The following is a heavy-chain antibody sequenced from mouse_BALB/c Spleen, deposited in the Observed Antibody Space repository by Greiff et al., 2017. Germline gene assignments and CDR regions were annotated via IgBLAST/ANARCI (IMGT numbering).Heavy chain of an antibody. D-gene: IGHD2-12*01. Sequence: EVQVVESGPSLVKPSQTLSLTCSVTGDSITSGYWNWIRKFPGNKLEYMGYISYSGSTYYNPSLKSRISITRDTSKNQYYLQLNSVTTEDTATYYCARFTTRGHAMDYWGQGTSVTVSS. J-gene: IGHJ4*01. CDR2: ISYSGST. CDR1: GDSITSGY. CDR3: ARFTTRGHAMDY. V-gene: IGHV3-8*02.